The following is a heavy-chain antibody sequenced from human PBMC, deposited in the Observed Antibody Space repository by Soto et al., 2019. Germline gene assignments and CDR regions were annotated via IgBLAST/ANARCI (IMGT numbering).Heavy chain of an antibody. V-gene: IGHV2-5*02. D-gene: IGHD2-21*02. CDR1: GFSVSTSGVG. CDR2: IYWDDDK. Sequence: GSGPTLVNPTQTLTLTCTFSGFSVSTSGVGVGWIRQPPGKALEWLALIYWDDDKRYSPSLRSRLTITKDTSKNQVVLTMTNMDPVDTATYYCIQSRCGGDCLQSYASYYYGMDVWGQGTTVTVSS. CDR3: IQSRCGGDCLQSYASYYYGMDV. J-gene: IGHJ6*02.